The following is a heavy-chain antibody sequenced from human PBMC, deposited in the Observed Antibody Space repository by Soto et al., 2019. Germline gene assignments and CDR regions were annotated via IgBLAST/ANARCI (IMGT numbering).Heavy chain of an antibody. CDR3: TTGRDDLLY. Sequence: EVQLVESGGGLVKPGGSLRLSCAVSSFTFDKVWMNWVRQAPGKGLEWVGRIKSKTDGGTTDYAAPVKGRFTISRDESNNMLYLQMNSRKTEDTGMYFCTTGRDDLLYWGQGTLVTVSS. J-gene: IGHJ4*02. CDR2: IKSKTDGGTT. CDR1: SFTFDKVW. V-gene: IGHV3-15*07. D-gene: IGHD1-26*01.